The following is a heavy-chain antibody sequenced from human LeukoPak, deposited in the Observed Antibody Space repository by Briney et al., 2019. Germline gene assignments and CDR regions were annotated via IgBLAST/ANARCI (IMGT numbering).Heavy chain of an antibody. CDR2: ISHDRSNN. J-gene: IGHJ6*02. CDR3: ARDRPGGGINGMDV. CDR1: GFTFSNYA. V-gene: IGHV3-30-3*01. D-gene: IGHD3-16*01. Sequence: PGRSLRLSCAASGFTFSNYAMHWARQAPGKGLEWVAFISHDRSNNCHADTVKGRFTISRDNSKNTLYLQMNSLTVEDTAVYYCARDRPGGGINGMDVWGQGTTVTVSS.